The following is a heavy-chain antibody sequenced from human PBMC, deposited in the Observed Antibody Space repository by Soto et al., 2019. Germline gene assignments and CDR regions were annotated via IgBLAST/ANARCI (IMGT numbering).Heavy chain of an antibody. CDR1: GLIVSNNY. Sequence: GGSLRLSCATSGLIVSNNYMNWVRQAPGRGLQWVSVIYSGGSTYYADSVKGRFTISRDNSKNTLYLQMNSLRAEDTALYYCAKWAGGFDYWGQGTLVTVSP. V-gene: IGHV3-66*02. CDR2: IYSGGST. J-gene: IGHJ4*02. D-gene: IGHD2-8*01. CDR3: AKWAGGFDY.